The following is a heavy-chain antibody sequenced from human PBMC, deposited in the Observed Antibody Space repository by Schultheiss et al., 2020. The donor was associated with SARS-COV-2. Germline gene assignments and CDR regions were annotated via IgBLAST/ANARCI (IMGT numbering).Heavy chain of an antibody. CDR3: AKKEITIFGVVIHHYYMDV. CDR2: ISYDGSNK. V-gene: IGHV3-30-3*02. CDR1: GFTFSSYA. J-gene: IGHJ6*03. D-gene: IGHD3-3*01. Sequence: GESLKISCAASGFTFSSYAMHWVRQAPGKGLEWVAVISYDGSNKYYADSVKGRFTISRDNSKNTLYLQMNSLRAEDTAVYYCAKKEITIFGVVIHHYYMDVWGKGTTVTVSS.